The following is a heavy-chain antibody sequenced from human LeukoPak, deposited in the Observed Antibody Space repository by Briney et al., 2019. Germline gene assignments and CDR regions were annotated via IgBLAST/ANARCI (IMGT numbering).Heavy chain of an antibody. CDR3: AKDLGDFWSGYYPPNFDY. CDR1: GFTFSSYA. D-gene: IGHD3-3*01. J-gene: IGHJ4*02. V-gene: IGHV3-23*01. Sequence: GGSLRLSCAASGFTFSSYAMSWVRQAPGKGLEWVSAISGSGGSTYYADSVKGRFTISRDNSKNTLYLLMNSLRAEDTAVYYCAKDLGDFWSGYYPPNFDYWGQGTLVTVSS. CDR2: ISGSGGST.